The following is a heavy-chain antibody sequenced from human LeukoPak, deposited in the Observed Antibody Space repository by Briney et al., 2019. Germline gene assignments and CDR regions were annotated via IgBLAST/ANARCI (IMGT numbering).Heavy chain of an antibody. Sequence: PSETLSLTCAVYGGSFSGYYWSWIRQPPGKGLEWIGETNHSGSTNYNPSLKSRVTISVDTSKNQFSLKLSSVTAADTAVYYCARVHKYSSPSSGKNWFDPWGQGTLVTVSS. D-gene: IGHD6-6*01. CDR1: GGSFSGYY. CDR3: ARVHKYSSPSSGKNWFDP. V-gene: IGHV4-34*01. J-gene: IGHJ5*02. CDR2: TNHSGST.